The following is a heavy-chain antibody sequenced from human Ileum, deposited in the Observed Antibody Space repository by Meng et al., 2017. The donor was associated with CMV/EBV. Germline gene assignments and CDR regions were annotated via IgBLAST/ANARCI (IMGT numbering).Heavy chain of an antibody. CDR3: ARVDYVWGSYRYFWFDP. D-gene: IGHD3-16*02. V-gene: IGHV3-48*03. CDR1: GFSFSSYE. J-gene: IGHJ5*02. Sequence: GESLKISCAASGFSFSSYEMNWVRLAPGKGLEWLAYCSVNGGTTHHADSVRGRFTVSRDNAKNSLYLQMNSLRAEDTAVYYCARVDYVWGSYRYFWFDPWGQGTLVTVSS. CDR2: CSVNGGTT.